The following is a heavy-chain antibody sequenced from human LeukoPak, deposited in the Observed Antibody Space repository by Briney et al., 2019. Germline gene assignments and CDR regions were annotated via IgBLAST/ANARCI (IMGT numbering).Heavy chain of an antibody. CDR1: GYTFTGYY. D-gene: IGHD6-19*01. J-gene: IGHJ5*02. Sequence: ASVKVSCKASGYTFTGYYMHWVRQAPGQGLEWMGWIHPNSGGTNYAQKFQGRVAMTRDTSISTAYMELSRLRSDDTAVYYCARDGLGAVAGGNNWLDPWGQGTLDTVSS. CDR3: ARDGLGAVAGGNNWLDP. CDR2: IHPNSGGT. V-gene: IGHV1-2*02.